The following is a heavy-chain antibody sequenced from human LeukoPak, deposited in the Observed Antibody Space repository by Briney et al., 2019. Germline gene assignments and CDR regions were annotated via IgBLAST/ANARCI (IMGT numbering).Heavy chain of an antibody. CDR2: IIPIFGTA. V-gene: IGHV1-69*06. D-gene: IGHD1-26*01. Sequence: SVKVSCKASGGTFSSYAISWVRQAPGQGLEWMGGIIPIFGTANYAQKFQGRVTITADKSTSTAYMELSSLRSEDTAVYYCASAGWARAYYFDYWGQGTLVTVSS. CDR1: GGTFSSYA. CDR3: ASAGWARAYYFDY. J-gene: IGHJ4*02.